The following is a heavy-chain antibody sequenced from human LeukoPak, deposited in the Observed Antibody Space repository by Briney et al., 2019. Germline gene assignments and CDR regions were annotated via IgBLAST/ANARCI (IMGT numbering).Heavy chain of an antibody. Sequence: ASVKVSCKASGYTFTSYYMHWVRQAPGQGLEWMGIINPSGGSTSYAQKLQGRVTMTTDTSTSTAYMELRSLRSDDTAVYYCARTGIVGATSLDYWGQGTLVTVSS. CDR2: INPSGGST. J-gene: IGHJ4*02. D-gene: IGHD1-26*01. CDR1: GYTFTSYY. V-gene: IGHV1-46*01. CDR3: ARTGIVGATSLDY.